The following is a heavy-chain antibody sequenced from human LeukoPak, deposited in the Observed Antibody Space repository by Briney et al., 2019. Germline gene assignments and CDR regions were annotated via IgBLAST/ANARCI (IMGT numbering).Heavy chain of an antibody. Sequence: ETLSLTCTVSGGSISSSSYYWGWIRQPPGKGLEWIGSIYYSGSTYYNPSLKSRVTISVDTSKNQFSLKLSSVTAADTAVYYCARSKGRHYYGSGSYYNKGYYFDYWGQGTLVTVSS. CDR2: IYYSGST. J-gene: IGHJ4*02. V-gene: IGHV4-39*01. D-gene: IGHD3-10*01. CDR1: GGSISSSSYY. CDR3: ARSKGRHYYGSGSYYNKGYYFDY.